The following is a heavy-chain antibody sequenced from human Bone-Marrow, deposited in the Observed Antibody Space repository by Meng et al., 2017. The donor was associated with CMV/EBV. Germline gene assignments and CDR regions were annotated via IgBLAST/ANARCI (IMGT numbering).Heavy chain of an antibody. V-gene: IGHV4-34*01. CDR3: ARVEGVWLELRRSVWFDP. Sequence: SFSGYYWSWIRQPPGKGLEWIGEINHSGSTNYNPSLKSRVTISVDTSKNQFSLKLSSVTAADTAVYYCARVEGVWLELRRSVWFDPWGQGTLVTVSS. D-gene: IGHD1-7*01. CDR2: INHSGST. J-gene: IGHJ5*02. CDR1: SFSGYY.